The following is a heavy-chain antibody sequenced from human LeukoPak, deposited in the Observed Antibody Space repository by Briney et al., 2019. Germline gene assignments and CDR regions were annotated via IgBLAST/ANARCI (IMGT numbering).Heavy chain of an antibody. J-gene: IGHJ4*02. CDR3: AKDLVTMVRGVIIPIDY. D-gene: IGHD3-10*01. V-gene: IGHV3-30*02. Sequence: GGSLRLSCAASGFTFSSYGMHWVRQAPGKGLEWVAFIRYDGSNKYYADSVKGRFTISRDNSKNTLYLQMNSLRAEDTAVYYCAKDLVTMVRGVIIPIDYWGQGTLVTVSS. CDR1: GFTFSSYG. CDR2: IRYDGSNK.